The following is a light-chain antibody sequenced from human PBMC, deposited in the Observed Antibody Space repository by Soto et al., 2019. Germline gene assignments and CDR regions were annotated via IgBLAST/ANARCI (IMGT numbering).Light chain of an antibody. CDR3: SSHAGSSVV. V-gene: IGLV2-14*01. J-gene: IGLJ1*01. CDR2: EVT. CDR1: SSDVGGYNH. Sequence: QSVLTQPASVSGSPGQSITISCTGTSSDVGGYNHVSWYQIHPGKAPKLIIYEVTSRPSGVSYRFSGSKSGNSASLTISGLQAEDEADYYCSSHAGSSVVFGTGTKVTVL.